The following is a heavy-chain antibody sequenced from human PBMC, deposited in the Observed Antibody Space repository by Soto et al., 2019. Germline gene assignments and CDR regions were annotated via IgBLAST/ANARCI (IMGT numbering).Heavy chain of an antibody. J-gene: IGHJ5*02. D-gene: IGHD6-13*01. CDR2: ISAYNGDT. CDR3: ARAHQYRTSWYFDP. Sequence: GASVKVSCKASGYTFSSYGINWVRQAPGQGLEWMGWISAYNGDTDYAQKLQGRVTMTTDTSTSTAYMEVRSLRSDDTAVYYCARAHQYRTSWYFDPWGQGTLVTVSS. CDR1: GYTFSSYG. V-gene: IGHV1-18*01.